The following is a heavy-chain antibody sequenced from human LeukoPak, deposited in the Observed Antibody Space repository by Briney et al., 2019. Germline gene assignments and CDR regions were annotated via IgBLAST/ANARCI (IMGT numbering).Heavy chain of an antibody. D-gene: IGHD6-19*01. CDR1: GFTFSSYG. CDR3: AKDLRAKYSSGFDY. CDR2: ISYDGSNK. V-gene: IGHV3-30*18. J-gene: IGHJ4*02. Sequence: PGGSLRLSCAASGFTFSSYGMHWVRQAPGKGLEWVAVISYDGSNKYYADSVKGRFTISRDNSKNTLYLQMNSLRAEDTAVYYCAKDLRAKYSSGFDYWGQGTLVTVSS.